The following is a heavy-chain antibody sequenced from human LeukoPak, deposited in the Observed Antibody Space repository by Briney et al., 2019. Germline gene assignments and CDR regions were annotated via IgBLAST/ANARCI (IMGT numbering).Heavy chain of an antibody. J-gene: IGHJ4*02. Sequence: SETLSLTCTFYGASFRDYYWTWIRQSPGNGREWIGETIHSGSTMYRPSGKSRLTISVDTSKNQFSLKLTSVTAADTAVYYCVRGAYFFDQWGEGTLVTVSS. CDR2: TIHSGST. CDR1: GASFRDYY. CDR3: VRGAYFFDQ. V-gene: IGHV4-34*01.